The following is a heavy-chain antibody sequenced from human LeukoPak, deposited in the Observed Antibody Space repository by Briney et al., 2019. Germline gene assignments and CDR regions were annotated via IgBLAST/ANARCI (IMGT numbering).Heavy chain of an antibody. Sequence: PGGSLRLSCAVSGFPFSIYEMNWVRQAPGKGLEWVSNIGSSGTTTYYADSVKGRFSISRDNAKSSLYLQMNSLRVEDTAVYYCALLAVASDFDYWGQGALVTVSS. CDR2: IGSSGTTT. CDR1: GFPFSIYE. D-gene: IGHD6-19*01. CDR3: ALLAVASDFDY. J-gene: IGHJ4*02. V-gene: IGHV3-48*03.